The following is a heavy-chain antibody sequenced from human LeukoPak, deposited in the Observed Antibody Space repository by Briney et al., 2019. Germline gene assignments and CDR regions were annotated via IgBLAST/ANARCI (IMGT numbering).Heavy chain of an antibody. V-gene: IGHV4-34*01. CDR3: ARGGWGSSWYYVY. D-gene: IGHD6-13*01. J-gene: IGHJ4*02. CDR1: GGSFSGYY. Sequence: SETLSLTCAVYGGSFSGYYWSWIRQPPGKGLEWIGEINHSGSTNYNPSLKSRVTISVDTSKNQFSLKLSSVTAADTAVYYCARGGWGSSWYYVYWGQGTLVTVSS. CDR2: INHSGST.